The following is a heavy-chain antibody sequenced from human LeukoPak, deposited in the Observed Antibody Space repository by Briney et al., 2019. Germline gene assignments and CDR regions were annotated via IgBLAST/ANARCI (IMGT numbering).Heavy chain of an antibody. CDR1: GFTFSSYS. D-gene: IGHD3-10*01. CDR2: ISSSSSYI. V-gene: IGHV3-21*01. CDR3: ARDMVRDDFDY. J-gene: IGHJ4*02. Sequence: GGSLRLSCAASGFTFSSYSMNWVRQAPGKGLEWVSSISSSSSYIYYADSVKGRFTIPRDNAKNSLYLQMNSLRAEDTAVYYCARDMVRDDFDYWGQGTLVTVSS.